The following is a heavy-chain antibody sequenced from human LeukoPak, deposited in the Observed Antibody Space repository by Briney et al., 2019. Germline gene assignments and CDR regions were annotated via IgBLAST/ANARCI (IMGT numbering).Heavy chain of an antibody. J-gene: IGHJ4*02. D-gene: IGHD3-3*02. CDR3: ARIGSAAFTDY. V-gene: IGHV3-23*01. CDR1: GFTFSNFA. Sequence: GGSLRLSCAASGFTFSNFAMGWVRQPPGKGLEWVSSISSSGRNTYYADSVKGRFTMSRDNSKNSLFLQMNSLRAEDTAVYYCARIGSAAFTDYWGQGTLVTVSS. CDR2: ISSSGRNT.